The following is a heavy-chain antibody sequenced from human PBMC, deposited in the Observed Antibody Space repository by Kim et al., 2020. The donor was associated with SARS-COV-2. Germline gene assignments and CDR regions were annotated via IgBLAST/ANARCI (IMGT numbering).Heavy chain of an antibody. V-gene: IGHV4-59*01. J-gene: IGHJ5*02. CDR3: ARDYDYGDYRGGWFDP. D-gene: IGHD4-17*01. Sequence: SLQSRVTISVDTSKNQFSLKLSSVTAADTAVYYCARDYDYGDYRGGWFDPWGQGTLVTVSS.